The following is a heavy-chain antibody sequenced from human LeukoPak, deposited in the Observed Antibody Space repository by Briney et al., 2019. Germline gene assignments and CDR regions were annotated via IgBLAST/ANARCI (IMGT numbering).Heavy chain of an antibody. V-gene: IGHV3-7*03. CDR2: IKHDGSQK. Sequence: GGSLRLSCAASGFTFSRYCMSWVRQAPGRGLEWVAGIKHDGSQKYYVDSVKGRITISRDNAKNTLYLQMNSLTAEDTAVYFCARDGMRGIKAFDIWGQGTMVTVSS. CDR3: ARDGMRGIKAFDI. CDR1: GFTFSRYC. J-gene: IGHJ3*02. D-gene: IGHD3-10*01.